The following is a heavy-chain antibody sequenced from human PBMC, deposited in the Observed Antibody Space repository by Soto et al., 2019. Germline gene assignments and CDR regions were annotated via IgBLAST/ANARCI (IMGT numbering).Heavy chain of an antibody. CDR2: IYYSGST. D-gene: IGHD2-2*01. V-gene: IGHV4-39*07. Sequence: KTSETLSLTCTVSGGSISSSSYYWGWIRQPPGKGLEWIGSIYYSGSTYYNPSLKSRVTISVDTSKNQFSLKLSSVTPADTAVYYCARARFCTSTSCYHYFDFWGQGTLVTVSS. J-gene: IGHJ4*02. CDR1: GGSISSSSYY. CDR3: ARARFCTSTSCYHYFDF.